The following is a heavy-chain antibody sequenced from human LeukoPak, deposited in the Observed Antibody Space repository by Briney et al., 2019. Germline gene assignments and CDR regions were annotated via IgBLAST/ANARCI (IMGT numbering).Heavy chain of an antibody. J-gene: IGHJ4*02. CDR2: IHSSGST. CDR1: VGSISRYY. CDR3: ARASSPGPLYL. Sequence: SETLSLTCTVSVGSISRYYWTWIRQPPGKGLEWIGHIHSSGSTNYNTSHQNRVTMSFATSKNQFSLTLSSVPAADTDVYYCARASSPGPLYLWGQGTLVTVYS. V-gene: IGHV4-59*01. D-gene: IGHD2-8*01.